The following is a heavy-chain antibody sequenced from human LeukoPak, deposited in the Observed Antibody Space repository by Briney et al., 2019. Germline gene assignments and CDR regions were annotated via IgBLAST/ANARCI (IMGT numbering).Heavy chain of an antibody. CDR1: GGTFSSYA. D-gene: IGHD2-2*01. Sequence: ASVKVSCKASGGTFSSYAISWVRQAPGQGLEWMGGIIPIFGTANYAQKFQGRVTITADESTSTAYMELSSLRSEDTAAYYCASESVPAASIFDFWGQGTLVTVSS. J-gene: IGHJ4*02. CDR2: IIPIFGTA. CDR3: ASESVPAASIFDF. V-gene: IGHV1-69*13.